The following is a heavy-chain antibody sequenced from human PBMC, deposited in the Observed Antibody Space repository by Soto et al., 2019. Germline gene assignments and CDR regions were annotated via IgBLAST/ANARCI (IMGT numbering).Heavy chain of an antibody. CDR1: GDSFSKYT. CDR2: IIPRFGTT. Sequence: QVQLVQSGAEVKKPGSSVRVSCKASGDSFSKYTVNWVRQAPRKGLEWMGGIIPRFGTTNFAPTLQDRVTITADESINTVYMELSSLRSEDSALYYCARGRGLYNSVLSQLDSWGQGTLVTVSS. J-gene: IGHJ4*02. V-gene: IGHV1-69*01. CDR3: ARGRGLYNSVLSQLDS. D-gene: IGHD1-1*01.